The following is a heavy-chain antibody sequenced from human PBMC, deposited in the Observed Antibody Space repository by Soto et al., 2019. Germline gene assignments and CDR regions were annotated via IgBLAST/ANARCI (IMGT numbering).Heavy chain of an antibody. Sequence: QVQLMPSGAEVKKPGASVKVSCKASGDTFTEYYIHWVRQAPGQGLEWMGTVNPSGGHTTYAQHFLGRVTMTRDTSTSTLDMELTSLTSEDTAVYYCARGGHVVVVTAALDYWGQGTLVTVSS. D-gene: IGHD2-21*02. CDR1: GDTFTEYY. J-gene: IGHJ4*02. V-gene: IGHV1-46*01. CDR3: ARGGHVVVVTAALDY. CDR2: VNPSGGHT.